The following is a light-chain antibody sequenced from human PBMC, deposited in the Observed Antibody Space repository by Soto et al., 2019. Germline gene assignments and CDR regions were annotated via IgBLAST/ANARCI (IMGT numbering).Light chain of an antibody. CDR2: QDS. J-gene: IGLJ2*01. CDR3: QAWDSSTPVV. V-gene: IGLV3-1*01. Sequence: YELTQPPSVSVSPGQTASITCSGDKLGDKYACWYQQKPGQSPVLVIYQDSKRPSGIPERFSGSKSGNTATLTISGTQAMDEADYYCQAWDSSTPVVFGGGTKLTVL. CDR1: KLGDKY.